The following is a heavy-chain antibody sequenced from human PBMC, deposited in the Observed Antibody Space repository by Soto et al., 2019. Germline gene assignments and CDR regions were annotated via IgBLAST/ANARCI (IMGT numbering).Heavy chain of an antibody. J-gene: IGHJ4*02. CDR3: ARSGGLDRDCNY. Sequence: QVQLVQSGAEVKKPGSSVTVSCTASGGTFSSDSFSWVRQAPGQGLEWMGGIIPMLDTPIYAQKFQDRVTITADEATSTAYMQLSSLRSGDTAVYYCARSGGLDRDCNYWGQGSLVTVSS. D-gene: IGHD2-15*01. CDR2: IIPMLDTP. V-gene: IGHV1-69*12. CDR1: GGTFSSDS.